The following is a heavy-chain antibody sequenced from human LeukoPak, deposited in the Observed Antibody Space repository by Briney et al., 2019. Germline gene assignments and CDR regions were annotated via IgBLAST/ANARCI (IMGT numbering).Heavy chain of an antibody. V-gene: IGHV1-2*02. Sequence: ASVKVSCKASAYTFTGYYMHWVRQAPGQGLEWMGWINPNSGGTNYAQKFQGRVTMTRDTSISTAYMELSRLRSDDTAVYYCARDMYCSSTSCYFYYYYGMDVWGQGTTVTVSS. D-gene: IGHD2-2*01. CDR3: ARDMYCSSTSCYFYYYYGMDV. CDR1: AYTFTGYY. CDR2: INPNSGGT. J-gene: IGHJ6*02.